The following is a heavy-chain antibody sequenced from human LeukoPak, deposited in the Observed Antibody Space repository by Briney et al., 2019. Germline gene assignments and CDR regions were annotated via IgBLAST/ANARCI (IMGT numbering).Heavy chain of an antibody. CDR3: ARTTTDALDI. Sequence: SETLSLTCTVSGASIRDYHWSWIRQPPGKGLERIGYINYTGGAIYSPSLKSRVTMSVDTSKNQFSLNLNSVTAADTAVYYCARTTTDALDIWGQGTMVTVSS. CDR2: INYTGGA. D-gene: IGHD1-1*01. V-gene: IGHV4-59*01. CDR1: GASIRDYH. J-gene: IGHJ3*02.